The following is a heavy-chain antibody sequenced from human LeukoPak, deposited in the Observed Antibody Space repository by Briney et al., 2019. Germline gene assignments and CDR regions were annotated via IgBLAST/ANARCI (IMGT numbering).Heavy chain of an antibody. D-gene: IGHD6-19*01. CDR3: ASHYSGWYYQFDY. CDR1: GGSISSYY. Sequence: SETLSLTCTVSGGSISSYYRSWIRQPPGKGLEWIGYIYYSGSTNYNPSLKSRVTISVDTSKNQFSLKLSSVTAADTAVYYCASHYSGWYYQFDYWGQGTPVTVSS. J-gene: IGHJ4*02. V-gene: IGHV4-59*01. CDR2: IYYSGST.